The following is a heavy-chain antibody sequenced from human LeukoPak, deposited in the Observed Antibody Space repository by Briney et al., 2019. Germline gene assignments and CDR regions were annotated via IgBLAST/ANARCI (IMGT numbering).Heavy chain of an antibody. CDR2: ISGSGGST. D-gene: IGHD6-19*01. CDR1: GFTFSSYA. CDR3: AKDIRSSGWCKYSDW. V-gene: IGHV3-23*01. Sequence: PGGSLRLSCAASGFTFSSYAMSWVRQAPGKGLEWVSTISGSGGSTYYADSVKGRFTISRDNSKNTLYLQMNSLRAEDTAVYYCAKDIRSSGWCKYSDWWGQGTLVTVSS. J-gene: IGHJ4*02.